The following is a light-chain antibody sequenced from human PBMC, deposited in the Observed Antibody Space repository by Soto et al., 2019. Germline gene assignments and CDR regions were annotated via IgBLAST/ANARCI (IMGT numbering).Light chain of an antibody. CDR2: EGS. Sequence: QSVLTQPASVSGSPGQSITISCTGTSSDVGSYNLVSWCQQHPVKAPKLMIYEGSKRPSGVSNRFAGSKSGNTASLTLSGLQAEDEADYYCCSYAGSSTPVVFGGGTKLTVL. V-gene: IGLV2-23*01. CDR3: CSYAGSSTPVV. J-gene: IGLJ2*01. CDR1: SSDVGSYNL.